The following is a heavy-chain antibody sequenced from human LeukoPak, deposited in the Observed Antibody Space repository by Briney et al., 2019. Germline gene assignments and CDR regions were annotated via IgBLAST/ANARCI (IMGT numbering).Heavy chain of an antibody. CDR1: GFTFSSYE. J-gene: IGHJ4*02. V-gene: IGHV3-48*03. CDR3: ARESAAAPWEFDY. D-gene: IGHD6-13*01. CDR2: ISSSGSTI. Sequence: QPGGSLRLSCAASGFTFSSYEMSWVRQAPGKGLEWVSYISSSGSTIYYADSVKGRFTISRDNAKNSLYLQMNSLRAEDTAVYYCARESAAAPWEFDYWGQGTLVTVSS.